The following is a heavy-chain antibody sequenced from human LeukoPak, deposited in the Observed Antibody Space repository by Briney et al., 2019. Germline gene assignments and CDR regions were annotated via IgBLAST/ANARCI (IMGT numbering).Heavy chain of an antibody. CDR2: ISYDGGKK. J-gene: IGHJ6*02. D-gene: IGHD5-12*01. Sequence: PGGSLRLSCTASGFTFSSYGMHWVRQAPGKGLEWVAIISYDGGKKYSADSVKGRFTISRDNSKNTLYLQMNSLRAEDTAVYYCAKDRGYAFYYGMDVWGQGTTVTVSS. V-gene: IGHV3-30*18. CDR1: GFTFSSYG. CDR3: AKDRGYAFYYGMDV.